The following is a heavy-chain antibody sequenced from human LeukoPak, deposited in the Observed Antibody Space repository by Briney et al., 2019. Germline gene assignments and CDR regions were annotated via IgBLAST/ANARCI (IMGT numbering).Heavy chain of an antibody. D-gene: IGHD1-1*01. Sequence: PGGSLRLSCAASGFTFSSYWMHWVRQAPGKGLVWVSRINSDGSSTSYADSVKGRFTISRDNAKNTLYLQMNSLRDEDTAVYYCAREERRYYYYGIDVWGQGTTVTVSS. J-gene: IGHJ6*02. CDR3: AREERRYYYYGIDV. V-gene: IGHV3-74*01. CDR2: INSDGSST. CDR1: GFTFSSYW.